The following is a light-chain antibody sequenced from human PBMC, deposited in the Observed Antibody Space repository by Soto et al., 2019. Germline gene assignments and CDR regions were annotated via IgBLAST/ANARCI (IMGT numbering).Light chain of an antibody. CDR1: SSDVGSYNL. J-gene: IGLJ1*01. Sequence: QSVLTQPASVYGSPGQSITISRTGTSSDVGSYNLVSWYQQHPGKAPKLMIYEVSKRPSGVSNRFSGSKSGNTASLTISGLQAEDEADYYCCSYAVTSTYVFGTGTKVTVL. CDR3: CSYAVTSTYV. CDR2: EVS. V-gene: IGLV2-23*02.